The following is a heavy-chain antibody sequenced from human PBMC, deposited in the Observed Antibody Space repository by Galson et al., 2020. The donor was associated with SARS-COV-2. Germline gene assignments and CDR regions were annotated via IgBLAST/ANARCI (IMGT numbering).Heavy chain of an antibody. CDR2: IYYSGST. Sequence: ETSETLSLTCTVSGGSISSGDYYWSWIRQPPGKGLEWIGYIYYSGSTYYNPSLKSRVTISVDTSKNQFSLKLSSVTAADTAVYYCARAPITKIVVVGAFDIWGQGTMVTVSS. CDR1: GGSISSGDYY. J-gene: IGHJ3*02. V-gene: IGHV4-30-4*01. D-gene: IGHD3-22*01. CDR3: ARAPITKIVVVGAFDI.